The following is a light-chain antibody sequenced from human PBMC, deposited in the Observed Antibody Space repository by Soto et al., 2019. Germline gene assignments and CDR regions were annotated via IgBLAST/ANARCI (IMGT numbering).Light chain of an antibody. CDR1: SSNIGAGYD. Sequence: QSVLTQPPSVSGAPGQRVTISCTGSSSNIGAGYDVHWYQQLPGTAPKLLFYGNSNRPSGVPDRFSGSKSGTSASLAITGLQAEDEADYYCQSYDSSLSGLWVFGGGTQLTVL. J-gene: IGLJ3*02. CDR3: QSYDSSLSGLWV. V-gene: IGLV1-40*01. CDR2: GNS.